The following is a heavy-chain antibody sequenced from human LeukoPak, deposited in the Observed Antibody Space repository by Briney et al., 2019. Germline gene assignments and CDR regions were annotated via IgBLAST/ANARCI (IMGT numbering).Heavy chain of an antibody. CDR2: IYTSGSN. Sequence: SETRSLTCIVAGRSISSYYWSWIRQPAGEGLEWIGRIYTSGSNNFNRSLKSRVTMSVEPSKDQFSLKLSAVNAADTAVYYCARDRGLDGDYEYWFVPWGQGTLVTVSS. V-gene: IGHV4-4*07. J-gene: IGHJ5*02. CDR3: ARDRGLDGDYEYWFVP. CDR1: GRSISSYY. D-gene: IGHD4-17*01.